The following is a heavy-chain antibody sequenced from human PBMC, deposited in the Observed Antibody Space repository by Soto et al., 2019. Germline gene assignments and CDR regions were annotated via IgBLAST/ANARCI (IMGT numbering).Heavy chain of an antibody. CDR3: ARGRWAATPIWFDP. V-gene: IGHV4-31*03. CDR2: IYYSGST. J-gene: IGHJ5*02. CDR1: GGSISSGGYY. D-gene: IGHD2-15*01. Sequence: SETLSLTCTVSGGSISSGGYYWSWIRQHPGKGLEWIGYIYYSGSTYYNPSLKSRVTISVDTSKNQFSLKLSSVTAADTAVYYCARGRWAATPIWFDPWGQGTLVTVSS.